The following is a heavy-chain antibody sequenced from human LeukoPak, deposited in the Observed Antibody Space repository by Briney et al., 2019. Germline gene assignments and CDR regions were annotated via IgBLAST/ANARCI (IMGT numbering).Heavy chain of an antibody. J-gene: IGHJ4*02. CDR2: ISSSSYI. D-gene: IGHD3-22*01. CDR1: GFTFSSYW. Sequence: GGSLRLSCAASGFTFSSYWMSWVRQAPGKGLEWVSSISSSSYIYYADSVKGRFTISRDNAKNSLYLQMNSLRAEDTAVYYCASASSGRFDYWGQGTLVTVSS. V-gene: IGHV3-21*01. CDR3: ASASSGRFDY.